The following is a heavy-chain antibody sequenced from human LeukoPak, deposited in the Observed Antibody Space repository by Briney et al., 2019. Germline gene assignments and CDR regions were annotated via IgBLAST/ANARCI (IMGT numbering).Heavy chain of an antibody. J-gene: IGHJ3*02. Sequence: GGSLRLSCAASGFTFSNYAMHWVRQAPGKGLEWVAVIWSDGSNKFYADSVKGQFTISRDNSKNTLYLQMNSLRAEDTAVYYCARSVYGSDSFSPRDAFDIWGQGTMVTVSS. CDR3: ARSVYGSDSFSPRDAFDI. CDR1: GFTFSNYA. V-gene: IGHV3-33*01. CDR2: IWSDGSNK. D-gene: IGHD3-10*01.